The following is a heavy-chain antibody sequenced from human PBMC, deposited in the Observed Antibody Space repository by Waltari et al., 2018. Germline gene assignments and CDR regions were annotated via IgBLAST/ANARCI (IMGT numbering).Heavy chain of an antibody. J-gene: IGHJ5*02. CDR1: GFIFSNYD. Sequence: EVQLLESGGGLVQPGGSLRLSCAASGFIFSNYDMSWVRQAPGKGLEGGSVITSSGDRIYYAGSVKGRFTISRDSSKNMLYLQMNSLRADDTAVYYCAKGPSTRTNWFDPWGQGTLVTVSS. CDR3: AKGPSTRTNWFDP. CDR2: ITSSGDRI. D-gene: IGHD2-2*01. V-gene: IGHV3-23*01.